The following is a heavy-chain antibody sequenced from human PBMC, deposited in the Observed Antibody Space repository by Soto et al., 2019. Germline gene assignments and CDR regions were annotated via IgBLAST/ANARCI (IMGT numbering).Heavy chain of an antibody. CDR2: ISGSGGST. CDR1: VFTFSSNA. V-gene: IGHV3-23*01. Sequence: WWSLRLSCSASVFTFSSNAMSWVRQAPGKGLEWVSAISGSGGSTYYADSVKGRFTISRDNSKNTLYLQMNSLRAEDTAVYYCANGYYFDYWGQGTLVTVSS. J-gene: IGHJ4*02. CDR3: ANGYYFDY.